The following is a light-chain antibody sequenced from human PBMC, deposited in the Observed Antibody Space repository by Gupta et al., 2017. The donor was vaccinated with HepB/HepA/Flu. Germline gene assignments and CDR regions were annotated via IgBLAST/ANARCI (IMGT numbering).Light chain of an antibody. CDR2: NNI. CDR1: SSNMGAGYD. J-gene: IGLJ2*01. Sequence: QSVLTQPPSVSGAPGQRVTISCTGSSSNMGAGYDVHWYQQFPGTAPKLLIYNNIKRPSGVPDRFSGSKFGTSASLAITGLQAEDEADYHCQSYDSSLGGFVVFGGGTKLTVL. CDR3: QSYDSSLGGFVV. V-gene: IGLV1-40*01.